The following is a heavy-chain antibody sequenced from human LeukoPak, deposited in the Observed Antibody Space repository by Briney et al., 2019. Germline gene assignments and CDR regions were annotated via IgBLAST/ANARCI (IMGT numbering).Heavy chain of an antibody. J-gene: IGHJ4*02. CDR1: GGSFSSYY. CDR3: ARHVNSNGSPSDY. V-gene: IGHV4-59*08. D-gene: IGHD1-26*01. CDR2: IYYSGST. Sequence: SETLSLTCAVYGGSFSSYYWSWIRQPPGKGLEWIGYIYYSGSTNYNPSLKSRVTISVDTSKNQFSLKLRSVTAADTAVYYCARHVNSNGSPSDYWGQGTLVTVSS.